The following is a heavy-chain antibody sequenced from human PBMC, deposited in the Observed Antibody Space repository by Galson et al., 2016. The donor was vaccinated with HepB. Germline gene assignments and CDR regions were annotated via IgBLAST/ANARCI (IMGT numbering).Heavy chain of an antibody. CDR1: GDSFNRYS. CDR3: ATLSYDVVTGYQYFFVH. J-gene: IGHJ4*02. Sequence: SVKVSCKASGDSFNRYSISWVRQAPGHELEWMGGIIPIFGTPDYAQKLQGRVIITADVSTSTSYMELSSLRFEDTAVYYCATLSYDVVTGYQYFFVHWGQGTLVTVSS. V-gene: IGHV1-69*13. D-gene: IGHD3-9*01. CDR2: IIPIFGTP.